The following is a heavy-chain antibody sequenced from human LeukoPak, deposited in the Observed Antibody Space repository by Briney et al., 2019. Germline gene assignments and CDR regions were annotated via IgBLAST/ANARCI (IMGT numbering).Heavy chain of an antibody. CDR1: GASITNFY. D-gene: IGHD4/OR15-4a*01. Sequence: PSETLSLTCTVSGASITNFYWSWVRRPPGKGLEWIGYIYASGTTNYNPAHQSRVTMSLDTPKNQLSLRLSSVTAADTAVYFCASLKVSVVLGAISYYMDVWGKGTTVTVSS. CDR2: IYASGTT. J-gene: IGHJ6*03. V-gene: IGHV4-4*09. CDR3: ASLKVSVVLGAISYYMDV.